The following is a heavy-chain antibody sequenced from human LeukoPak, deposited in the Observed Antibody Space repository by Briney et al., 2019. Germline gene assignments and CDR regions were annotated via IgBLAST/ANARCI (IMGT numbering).Heavy chain of an antibody. J-gene: IGHJ3*02. CDR1: GGSISSSSYY. D-gene: IGHD3-9*01. CDR2: IYYSGST. V-gene: IGHV4-39*01. Sequence: PSQTMSLTCTVSGGSISSSSYYWGWIRQPPGKGLEWFGSIYYSGSTYYNPSLKSRVTISVDTSKNQLSLKLSSVTAADTALYYCARQPKNDDILTSYYEGALDIWSQGTMVTVSS. CDR3: ARQPKNDDILTSYYEGALDI.